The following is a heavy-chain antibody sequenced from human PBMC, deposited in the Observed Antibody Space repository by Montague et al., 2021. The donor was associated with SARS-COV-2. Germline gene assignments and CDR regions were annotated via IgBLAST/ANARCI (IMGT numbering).Heavy chain of an antibody. CDR1: GGSISSGGYY. V-gene: IGHV4-31*03. D-gene: IGHD5-12*01. CDR2: IYYSGST. Sequence: TLSLTCTVSGGSISSGGYYWSWIRQHPGKGLEWIGYIYYSGSTYYKPSLKSRVTISVDTSKNQFSLKLSSVTAADTAVYYCARVEFDGGYDSVPLDVWGQGTTVTVSS. CDR3: ARVEFDGGYDSVPLDV. J-gene: IGHJ6*02.